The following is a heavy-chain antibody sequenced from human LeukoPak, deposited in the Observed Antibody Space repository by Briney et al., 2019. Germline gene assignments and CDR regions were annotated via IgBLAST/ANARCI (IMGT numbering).Heavy chain of an antibody. Sequence: KPSETLSLTCAVYGGSFSGYYWSWIRQPPGKGLEWIGEINHSGSTNYNPSLKSRVTISVDTSKNRFSLKLSSVTAADTAVYYCARGLYSSSCLWGQGTLVTVSS. D-gene: IGHD6-13*01. CDR3: ARGLYSSSCL. CDR1: GGSFSGYY. J-gene: IGHJ4*02. CDR2: INHSGST. V-gene: IGHV4-34*01.